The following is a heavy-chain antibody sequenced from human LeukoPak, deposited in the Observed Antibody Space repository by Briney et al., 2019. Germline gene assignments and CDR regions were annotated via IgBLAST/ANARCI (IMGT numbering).Heavy chain of an antibody. CDR3: ARSEDFWSGYYLVFDY. V-gene: IGHV3-7*01. CDR1: GGSFSGYY. Sequence: ETLSLTCAVYGGSFSGYYWSWVRQAPGKGLEWVANIKKDGSEKYYVDSVKGRFTISRDNAKNSLYLQLNSLRADDTAVYYCARSEDFWSGYYLVFDYWGQGTLVTVSS. J-gene: IGHJ4*02. D-gene: IGHD3-3*01. CDR2: IKKDGSEK.